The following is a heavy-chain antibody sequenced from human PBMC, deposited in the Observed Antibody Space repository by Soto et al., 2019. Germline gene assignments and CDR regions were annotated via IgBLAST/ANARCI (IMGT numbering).Heavy chain of an antibody. CDR1: GGSISSSNW. D-gene: IGHD6-19*01. J-gene: IGHJ4*02. V-gene: IGHV4-4*02. Sequence: QVQLQESGPGLVKPSGTLSLTCAVSGGSISSSNWWSWVRQPPGKGLEWIGEIYHSGSTNYNPSLKSRVTISVAKSKTQFSLKPSSVAAADTDVYYCARVNLEWLGKYPTSQYFDYWGQGTLVTVSS. CDR3: ARVNLEWLGKYPTSQYFDY. CDR2: IYHSGST.